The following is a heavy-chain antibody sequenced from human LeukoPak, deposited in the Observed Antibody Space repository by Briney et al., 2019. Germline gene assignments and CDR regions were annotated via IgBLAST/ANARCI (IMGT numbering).Heavy chain of an antibody. D-gene: IGHD3-9*01. CDR3: AKDSRYYDILTGYYTVSFGYYFDY. Sequence: GGSLRLSCAASGFTFSSYAMSWVRQAPGKGLEWVAFIRYDGSNKYYADSVKGRFTISRDNSKNTLYVQMNSLRAEDTAVYYCAKDSRYYDILTGYYTVSFGYYFDYWGQGTLVTVSS. CDR2: IRYDGSNK. CDR1: GFTFSSYA. V-gene: IGHV3-30*02. J-gene: IGHJ4*02.